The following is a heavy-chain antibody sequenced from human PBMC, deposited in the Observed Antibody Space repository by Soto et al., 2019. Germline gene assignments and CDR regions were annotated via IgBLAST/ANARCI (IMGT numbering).Heavy chain of an antibody. V-gene: IGHV4-34*01. J-gene: IGHJ4*02. CDR1: GVSLSGSY. D-gene: IGHD2-15*01. CDR2: IHHSGST. CDR3: ASPGYCSDGTCYPDY. Sequence: QVQLQQWGAGLLKPSETLSLTCAVYGVSLSGSYWSWIRQPPGTGLEWIGEIHHSGSTYYNPSLKSRVNLSVDTTKNQFSLKLNSVTAADTAVYYCASPGYCSDGTCYPDYWGQGTLVTVSS.